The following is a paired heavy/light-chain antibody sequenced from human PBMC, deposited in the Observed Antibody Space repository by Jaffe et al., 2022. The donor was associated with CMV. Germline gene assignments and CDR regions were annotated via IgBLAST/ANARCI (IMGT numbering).Heavy chain of an antibody. Sequence: QVQLVQSGAEVKQPGSSVKVSCKASGGTFRGNAITWVRQAPGQGLEWMGGIIPIFGTTKYAQKFQGRVTINADESTSTAYMELSSLRSEDTAIYYCARPHGFTYRALDIWGQGTMVTVSS. V-gene: IGHV1-69*01. CDR2: IIPIFGTT. CDR3: ARPHGFTYRALDI. D-gene: IGHD5-18*01. J-gene: IGHJ3*02. CDR1: GGTFRGNA.
Light chain of an antibody. Sequence: EIVLTQSPATLSLSPGESATLSCRASQSVSTYLAWYQQKPGQAPRLLIYDTSYRATGIPARFSGSGSGTDFTLTISSLEPEDLAVYYCHHLQFGPGTKVNLK. CDR1: QSVSTY. V-gene: IGKV3-11*01. CDR3: HHLQ. J-gene: IGKJ3*01. CDR2: DTS.